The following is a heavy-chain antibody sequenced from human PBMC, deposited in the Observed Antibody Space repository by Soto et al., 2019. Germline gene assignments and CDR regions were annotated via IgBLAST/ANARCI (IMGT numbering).Heavy chain of an antibody. Sequence: ASVKVSCKASGGTFSSYAISWVRQAPGQGLEWMGGIIPIFGTANYAQKFQGRVTITADESTSTAYMELSSLRSEDTAVYYCARRGGSSGYFDYWGQGTLVTVSS. D-gene: IGHD3-22*01. J-gene: IGHJ4*02. CDR1: GGTFSSYA. CDR2: IIPIFGTA. V-gene: IGHV1-69*13. CDR3: ARRGGSSGYFDY.